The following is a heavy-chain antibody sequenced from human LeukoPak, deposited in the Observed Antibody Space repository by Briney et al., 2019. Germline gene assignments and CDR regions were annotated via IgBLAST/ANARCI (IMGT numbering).Heavy chain of an antibody. CDR2: MLYSGST. D-gene: IGHD3-16*02. CDR1: GASISNYY. Sequence: SETLSLTCTVSGASISNYYWSWVRQSPGKGLEWIGYMLYSGSTNQNPSLRSRVTISVDTSKNQVSLKLSSVTAADTAVYYCARSDIWGSYRFLDYWGQGALVTVSS. V-gene: IGHV4-59*08. J-gene: IGHJ4*02. CDR3: ARSDIWGSYRFLDY.